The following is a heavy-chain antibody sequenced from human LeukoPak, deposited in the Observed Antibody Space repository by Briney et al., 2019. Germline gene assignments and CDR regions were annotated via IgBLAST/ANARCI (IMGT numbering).Heavy chain of an antibody. D-gene: IGHD6-13*01. Sequence: GGSLRLTCEASGFTFDNYAISWVRQAPGKGLEWVSAITGSGTATFYAASVEAHFTISRDNSKNTVYLQMNSLRVEDTAIYYCAKDSSSSWTLDYWGQGTLVTVSS. CDR2: ITGSGTAT. J-gene: IGHJ4*02. V-gene: IGHV3-23*01. CDR1: GFTFDNYA. CDR3: AKDSSSSWTLDY.